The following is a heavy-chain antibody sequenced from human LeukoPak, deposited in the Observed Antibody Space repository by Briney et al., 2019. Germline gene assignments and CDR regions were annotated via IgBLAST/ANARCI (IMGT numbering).Heavy chain of an antibody. Sequence: GGSLRLSSAASAFTFSGPAMSWVRQAPGKGLEWVSAISGSGGSTYYPDSVKGRFTISRDNSKNTLYLQMNSLRTEDTAVYYCAKAIGYYYYYGMDVWGQGTTVTVSS. CDR1: AFTFSGPA. V-gene: IGHV3-23*01. J-gene: IGHJ6*02. CDR3: AKAIGYYYYYGMDV. CDR2: ISGSGGST.